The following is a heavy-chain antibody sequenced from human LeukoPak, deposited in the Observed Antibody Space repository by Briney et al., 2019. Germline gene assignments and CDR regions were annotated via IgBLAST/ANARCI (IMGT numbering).Heavy chain of an antibody. CDR3: AKAFGSSSGWRFDY. CDR2: ISGSGGST. Sequence: PGGSLRLSCAASGFTFSNYGMSWVRQAPGKGLEWVSAISGSGGSTYYADSVKGRFTISRDNSKNTLYLQMNSLRAEGTALYYCAKAFGSSSGWRFDYWGQGTLVIVSS. J-gene: IGHJ4*02. V-gene: IGHV3-23*01. D-gene: IGHD6-19*01. CDR1: GFTFSNYG.